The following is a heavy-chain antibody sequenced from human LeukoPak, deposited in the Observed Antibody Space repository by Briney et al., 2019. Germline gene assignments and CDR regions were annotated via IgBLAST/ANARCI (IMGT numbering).Heavy chain of an antibody. D-gene: IGHD1-26*01. J-gene: IGHJ4*02. V-gene: IGHV4-39*07. Sequence: PSETLSLTCTVSGGSISSSRYYWGWIRHPPGKGLEWLGSIYYSGSTYYNPSLKSRVTISVDTSKNQFYLKLSSVTAADTAVYYCARDFVVGYYFDYWGQGTLVTVSS. CDR2: IYYSGST. CDR1: GGSISSSRYY. CDR3: ARDFVVGYYFDY.